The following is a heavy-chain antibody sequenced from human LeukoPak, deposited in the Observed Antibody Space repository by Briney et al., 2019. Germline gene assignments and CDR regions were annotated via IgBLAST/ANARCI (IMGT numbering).Heavy chain of an antibody. CDR1: GFTFSRYT. D-gene: IGHD6-19*01. CDR3: ARESRQWLVLGGVDY. J-gene: IGHJ4*02. V-gene: IGHV3-21*06. CDR2: IGRSGSYI. Sequence: GGSLRLSCAASGFTFSRYTMNWVRQAPGKGLEWVSSIGRSGSYIYYGDSVKGRFTISRDNAESSLFLQMDNLRAEDTAVYYCARESRQWLVLGGVDYWGQGTLVTVSS.